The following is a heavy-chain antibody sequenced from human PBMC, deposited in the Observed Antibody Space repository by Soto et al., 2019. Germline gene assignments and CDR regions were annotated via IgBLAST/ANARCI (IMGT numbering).Heavy chain of an antibody. CDR1: GYSFTSYW. V-gene: IGHV5-10-1*01. Sequence: PGESRKISCKGSGYSFTSYWISWVRQMPGKGLEWMGRIDPSDSYTNYSPSFQGHVTISADKSISTAYLQWSSLKASDTAMYYCARHRYSSSWYEGDYYGMDVWGQGTTVTVSS. J-gene: IGHJ6*02. CDR3: ARHRYSSSWYEGDYYGMDV. CDR2: IDPSDSYT. D-gene: IGHD6-13*01.